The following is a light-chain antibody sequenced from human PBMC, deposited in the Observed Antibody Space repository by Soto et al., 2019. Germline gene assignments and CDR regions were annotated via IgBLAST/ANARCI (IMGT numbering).Light chain of an antibody. CDR3: AAWDDSLNGWV. V-gene: IGLV2-11*01. J-gene: IGLJ3*02. CDR1: SSDVGAYNY. CDR2: DVS. Sequence: QSALTQPRSVSGSPGQSVTISCTGTSSDVGAYNYVSWYQQHPGKAPKLMTYDVSKRPSGVPDRFSGSKSGTSASLAISGLQSEDEADYYCAAWDDSLNGWVFGGGTKLTVL.